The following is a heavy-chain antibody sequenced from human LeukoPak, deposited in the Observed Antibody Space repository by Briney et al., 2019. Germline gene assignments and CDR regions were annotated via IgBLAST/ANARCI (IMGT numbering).Heavy chain of an antibody. CDR1: GFTFSSYG. J-gene: IGHJ4*02. V-gene: IGHV3-48*03. D-gene: IGHD3-22*01. CDR2: ISTSGSGSTI. CDR3: ASSLGGYYGY. Sequence: GGSLRLSCAASGFTFSSYGMNWVRQAPGKGLEWVSYISTSGSGSTIYYADSVKGRFTISRDNAKNSLYLQMNSLRAEDTAVYYCASSLGGYYGYWGQGTLVTVSS.